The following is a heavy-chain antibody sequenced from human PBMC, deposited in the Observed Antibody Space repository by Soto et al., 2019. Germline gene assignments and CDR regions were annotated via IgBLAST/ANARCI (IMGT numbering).Heavy chain of an antibody. CDR3: VRTIAVAGTNDY. CDR2: INPNSGGT. J-gene: IGHJ4*02. Sequence: ASVKVSCKASGYTFTGYYMHWVRQAPGQGLEWMGWINPNSGGTNYAQKFQGRVTMTRDTSISTAYMELSRLRSDDTAVYYCVRTIAVAGTNDYWGQGTLVTVSS. D-gene: IGHD6-19*01. V-gene: IGHV1-2*02. CDR1: GYTFTGYY.